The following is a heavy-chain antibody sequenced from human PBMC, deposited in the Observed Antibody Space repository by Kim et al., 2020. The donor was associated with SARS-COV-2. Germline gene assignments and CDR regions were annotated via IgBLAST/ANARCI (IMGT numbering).Heavy chain of an antibody. V-gene: IGHV3-64D*06. Sequence: SLRLSCSASGFTFSSYTMHLFLQSPFPLLDYVSAIITNGGTTYYADSVKGRFTIARDPSPKTLYLQMSSLRAEDTAVYYCVKDLSSTWYSGFDYWGQGTLVTVSS. CDR3: VKDLSSTWYSGFDY. D-gene: IGHD6-13*01. J-gene: IGHJ4*02. CDR1: GFTFSSYT. CDR2: IITNGGTT.